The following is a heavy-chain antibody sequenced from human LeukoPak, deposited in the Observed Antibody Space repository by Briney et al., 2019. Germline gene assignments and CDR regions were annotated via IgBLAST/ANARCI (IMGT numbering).Heavy chain of an antibody. D-gene: IGHD6-19*01. V-gene: IGHV3-11*01. CDR1: GFTFSDYY. CDR2: ISSSGSTI. Sequence: GGSLRLSCAASGFTFSDYYMSWIRQAPGKGLEWVSYISSSGSTIYYADSVKGRFTISRDNAKNSLYLQMNSLRAEDTAVYYCAKPQWLAHMWFGYWGQGTLVTVSS. CDR3: AKPQWLAHMWFGY. J-gene: IGHJ4*02.